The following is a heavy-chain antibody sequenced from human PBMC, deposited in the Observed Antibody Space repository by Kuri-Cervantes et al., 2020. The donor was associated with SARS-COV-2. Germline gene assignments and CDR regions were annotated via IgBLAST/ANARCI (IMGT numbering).Heavy chain of an antibody. CDR3: ARRETPRSFDN. CDR1: GFSLSTSGVG. V-gene: IGHV2-5*02. Sequence: SGPTLVKPTQTLTLTRTFSGFSLSTSGVGVGWIRQPPGKALGWLALIYWDDDKRYSPSLSSRLTISKDTSKNQVVLTMTDMDPVDTATCFCARRETPRSFDNWGQGTLVTVSS. J-gene: IGHJ4*02. CDR2: IYWDDDK.